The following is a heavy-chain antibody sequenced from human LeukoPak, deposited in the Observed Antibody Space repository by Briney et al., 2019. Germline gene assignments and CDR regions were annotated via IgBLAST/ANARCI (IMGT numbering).Heavy chain of an antibody. Sequence: GASVKVSCKASGYTFTGYYMHWVRQAPGQGLEWMGWINPNSGGTNYAQKFRGRVTMTRDTSISTAYMELSRLRSDDTAVYYCARDLFSGSYHPFDYWGQGTLVTVSS. D-gene: IGHD1-26*01. CDR1: GYTFTGYY. J-gene: IGHJ4*02. CDR2: INPNSGGT. V-gene: IGHV1-2*02. CDR3: ARDLFSGSYHPFDY.